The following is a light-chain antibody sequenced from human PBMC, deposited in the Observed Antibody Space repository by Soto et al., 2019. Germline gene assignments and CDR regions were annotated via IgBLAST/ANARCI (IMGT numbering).Light chain of an antibody. J-gene: IGKJ4*01. V-gene: IGKV3-11*01. CDR2: DAS. Sequence: EIVLTQSPSTLSLSPGERATLSCRASQSVSSYLDWYQQKPGQAHRLLIYDASNRATGIPARFSGSGSGTDFTLTISSLEPEDFAVYYCQQRSNWPTFGGGTKVEIK. CDR3: QQRSNWPT. CDR1: QSVSSY.